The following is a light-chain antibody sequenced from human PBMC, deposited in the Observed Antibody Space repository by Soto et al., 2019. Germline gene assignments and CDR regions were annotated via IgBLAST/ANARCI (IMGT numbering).Light chain of an antibody. CDR2: DTS. CDR3: QQYVHWPPGA. V-gene: IGKV3-15*01. J-gene: IGKJ1*01. CDR1: QSVSSS. Sequence: EIVVTQSPATLSVSPGERVTLSCRASQSVSSSLAWYQQRPGQAPRLLIYDTSTRAAGIAARFSGSGSGTKFTLTISSLQSDDSAVYYCQQYVHWPPGAFGQGTTVEIK.